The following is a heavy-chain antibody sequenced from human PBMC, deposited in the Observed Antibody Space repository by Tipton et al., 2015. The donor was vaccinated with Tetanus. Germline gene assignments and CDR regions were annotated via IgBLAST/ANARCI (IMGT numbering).Heavy chain of an antibody. V-gene: IGHV4-61*05. J-gene: IGHJ6*02. CDR3: ARGSKGSTAWFPDHYGMDV. Sequence: TLSLTCTVSGASIGRSSHYWTWIRQPPGKELEWVGYVYHSGLTNYHPSLKSRLTISVDTSKNRVSLKLNSVTAADTAVYYCARGSKGSTAWFPDHYGMDVWGQGTTVTVSS. D-gene: IGHD6-19*01. CDR1: GASIGRSSHY. CDR2: VYHSGLT.